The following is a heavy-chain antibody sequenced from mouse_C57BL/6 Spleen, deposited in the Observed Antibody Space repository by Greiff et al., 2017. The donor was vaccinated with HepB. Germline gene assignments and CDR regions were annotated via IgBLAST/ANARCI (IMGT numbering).Heavy chain of an antibody. CDR2: ISYDGSN. J-gene: IGHJ2*01. Sequence: EVQLQESGPGLVKPSQSLSLTCSVTGYSITSGYYWNWIRQFPGNKLEWMGYISYDGSNNYNPSLQNRISITRDTSKNQFFLKLNSVTTEDTATYYCAREPPGSSYFDYWGQGTTLTVSS. CDR3: AREPPGSSYFDY. CDR1: GYSITSGYY. D-gene: IGHD1-1*01. V-gene: IGHV3-6*01.